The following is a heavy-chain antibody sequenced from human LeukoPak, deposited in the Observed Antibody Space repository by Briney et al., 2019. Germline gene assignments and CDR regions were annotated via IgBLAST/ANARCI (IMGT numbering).Heavy chain of an antibody. V-gene: IGHV3-23*01. CDR3: ATTPTFDY. J-gene: IGHJ4*02. CDR1: RFTFGSHS. CDR2: ITSADRI. Sequence: GGSLRLSCAASRFTFGSHSLNWVRQAPGKGLEWVSTITSADRIFYADTAKGRFTISRDNSKNTLSLQMNSLRADDTAVYYCATTPTFDYWGQGTLVTVSS. D-gene: IGHD4-17*01.